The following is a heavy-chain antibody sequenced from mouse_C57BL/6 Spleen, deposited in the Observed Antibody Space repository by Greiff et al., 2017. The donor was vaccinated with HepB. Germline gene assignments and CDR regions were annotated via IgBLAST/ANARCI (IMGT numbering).Heavy chain of an antibody. D-gene: IGHD2-1*01. CDR2: IDPSDSYT. CDR1: GYTFTSYW. Sequence: QVQLQHPGAELVRPGTSVKLSCKASGYTFTSYWMHWVKQRPGQGLEWIGVIDPSDSYTNYNQKFKGKATLTVDTSSSTAYMQLSSLTSEDSAVYYCARGGNYYFDYWGQGTTLTVSS. V-gene: IGHV1-59*01. CDR3: ARGGNYYFDY. J-gene: IGHJ2*01.